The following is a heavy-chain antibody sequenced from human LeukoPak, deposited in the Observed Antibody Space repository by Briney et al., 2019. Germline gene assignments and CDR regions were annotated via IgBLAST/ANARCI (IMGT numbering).Heavy chain of an antibody. CDR3: AHRTTVTTGFDY. CDR1: GFSLSTSGVG. V-gene: IGHV2-5*01. J-gene: IGHJ4*02. D-gene: IGHD4-17*01. Sequence: SGPTLVNPTQTLTLTCTFSGFSLSTSGVGVGWIRQPPGKALEWLALIYWNDDKRYSPSPKSRLTITKDTSKNQVVLTMTNMDPVDTATYYCAHRTTVTTGFDYWGQGTLVTVSS. CDR2: IYWNDDK.